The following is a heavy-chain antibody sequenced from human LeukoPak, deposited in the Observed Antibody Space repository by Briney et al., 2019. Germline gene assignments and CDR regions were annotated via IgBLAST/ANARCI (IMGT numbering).Heavy chain of an antibody. CDR1: GGSISSYY. Sequence: SETLSLTCTVSGGSISSYYWSWIRQPAGKGLEWIGRIYTSGSTNYNPSLKSRVTMSVDTSKNQFSLKLSSVTAADTAVYYCARGVGDIVLMVYADAFDIWGQGTMVTVSS. CDR3: ARGVGDIVLMVYADAFDI. J-gene: IGHJ3*02. V-gene: IGHV4-4*07. CDR2: IYTSGST. D-gene: IGHD2-8*01.